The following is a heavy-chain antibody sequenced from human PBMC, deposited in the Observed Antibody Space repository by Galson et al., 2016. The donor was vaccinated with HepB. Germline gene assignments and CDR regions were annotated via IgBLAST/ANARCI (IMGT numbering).Heavy chain of an antibody. Sequence: ETLSLTCTVSGDSISSSSYFWGWIRQPPGKGLEWIGNIYYSGSISYNPSLTSRVTISLDTSKNQFSLKLNSVTAADTAVYYCARDHASSSWNWFDPWGQGTLVTVSS. V-gene: IGHV4-61*01. CDR2: IYYSGSI. D-gene: IGHD6-13*01. CDR1: GDSISSSSYF. CDR3: ARDHASSSWNWFDP. J-gene: IGHJ5*02.